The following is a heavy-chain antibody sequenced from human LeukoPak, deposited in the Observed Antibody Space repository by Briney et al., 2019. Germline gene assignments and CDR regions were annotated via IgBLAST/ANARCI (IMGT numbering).Heavy chain of an antibody. Sequence: PGRSLRLSCAASGFTFDDYAMHWVRQAPGKGLEWVSGISWNSGSIGYADSVKGRFTISRDNAKNSLYLQMNSLRAEDTAVYYCAREYLDYGSGSYYVPYYYYYMDVWGKGTTVTISS. CDR1: GFTFDDYA. CDR2: ISWNSGSI. V-gene: IGHV3-9*01. CDR3: AREYLDYGSGSYYVPYYYYYMDV. J-gene: IGHJ6*03. D-gene: IGHD3-10*01.